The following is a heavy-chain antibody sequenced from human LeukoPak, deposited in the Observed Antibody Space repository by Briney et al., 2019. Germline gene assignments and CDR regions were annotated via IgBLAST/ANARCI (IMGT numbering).Heavy chain of an antibody. V-gene: IGHV4-59*08. Sequence: PSETLSLTCTVSGGSISSYYWSWIRQPPGKGLEWIGYIYNGGTTNYNPSLKSRVTISVDTSKNQFSLRLTSLTAADTAIYYCAQTTGWPGFDYWGPGVLVTVSS. CDR1: GGSISSYY. CDR3: AQTTGWPGFDY. D-gene: IGHD4-11*01. J-gene: IGHJ4*02. CDR2: IYNGGTT.